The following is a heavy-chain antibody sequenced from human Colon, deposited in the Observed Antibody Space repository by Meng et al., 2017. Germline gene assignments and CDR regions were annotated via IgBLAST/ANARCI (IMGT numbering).Heavy chain of an antibody. V-gene: IGHV3-7*01. J-gene: IGHJ3*01. CDR1: GFTFSSYW. Sequence: GESLKISCAASGFTFSSYWMSWVRQAPGKGLEWVANIKQDGSEKYYVDPVKGRFTISRDNAKNSLYLQMNSLRAEDTAVYYCASGYYYGANDAFFWGQGTMVTVSS. CDR2: IKQDGSEK. D-gene: IGHD3-22*01. CDR3: ASGYYYGANDAFF.